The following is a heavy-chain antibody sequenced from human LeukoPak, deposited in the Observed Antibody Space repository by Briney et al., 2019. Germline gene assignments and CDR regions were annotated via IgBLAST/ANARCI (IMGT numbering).Heavy chain of an antibody. CDR3: AGRGNYDSSGYYYNY. Sequence: SETLSLTCAVYGGSFSGYYWSWIRQPPGKGLEWIGEINHSGSTNYNPSLKSRVTISVDTSKNQFSLKLSSVTAADTAVYYCAGRGNYDSSGYYYNYWGQGTLVTVSS. V-gene: IGHV4-34*01. CDR2: INHSGST. D-gene: IGHD3-22*01. CDR1: GGSFSGYY. J-gene: IGHJ4*02.